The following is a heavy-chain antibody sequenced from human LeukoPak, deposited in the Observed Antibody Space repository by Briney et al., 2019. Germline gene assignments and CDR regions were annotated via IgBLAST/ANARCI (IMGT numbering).Heavy chain of an antibody. Sequence: SETLSLTCTVSGGSISSYYWSWIRQPAGRGLEWIGRIYTSGSTNYNPSLKSRVTISVDTSKNQFSLKLSSVTAADTAVYYCARFLGEVVAATPGYWGQGTLVTVSS. CDR2: IYTSGST. CDR1: GGSISSYY. V-gene: IGHV4-4*07. J-gene: IGHJ4*02. D-gene: IGHD2-15*01. CDR3: ARFLGEVVAATPGY.